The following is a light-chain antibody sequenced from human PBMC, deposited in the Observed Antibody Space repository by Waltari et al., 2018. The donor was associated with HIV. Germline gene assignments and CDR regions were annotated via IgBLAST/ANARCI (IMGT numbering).Light chain of an antibody. CDR2: EVS. Sequence: QSALTPPPSASGSPGHSLTIPCTGTIGHVGGYDSVSWYRQPPGKATKLLSYEVSQRPSGVPARFSGYKSGNTASLTVSGLQAEDEADYHCMSYTGHNRWVFGGGTKLTVL. CDR1: IGHVGGYDS. J-gene: IGLJ3*02. CDR3: MSYTGHNRWV. V-gene: IGLV2-8*01.